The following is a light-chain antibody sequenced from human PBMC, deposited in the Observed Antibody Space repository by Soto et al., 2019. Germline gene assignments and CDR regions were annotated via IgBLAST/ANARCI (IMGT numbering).Light chain of an antibody. CDR1: RSLLHINGYNY. Sequence: VVMTQSPLPLPVTLLQPSSMSCRSSRSLLHINGYNYLDWYLQRPVQSPQLLIYLGSNRASGVPDRFSGSGSGTDFTLSISTVEAGDVGVYYCMQALQAPITFGQGTRLEIK. V-gene: IGKV2-28*01. CDR2: LGS. J-gene: IGKJ5*01. CDR3: MQALQAPIT.